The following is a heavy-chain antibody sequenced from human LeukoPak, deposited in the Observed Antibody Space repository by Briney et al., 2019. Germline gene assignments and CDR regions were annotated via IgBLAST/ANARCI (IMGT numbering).Heavy chain of an antibody. D-gene: IGHD3-9*01. CDR3: ATRPTYYDILTGYSLDAFDI. CDR2: IYPGDSRT. J-gene: IGHJ3*02. CDR1: GYSFATYW. V-gene: IGHV5-51*01. Sequence: GESLKISCKGSGYSFATYWIGWVRQMPGKGLEWMGIIYPGDSRTTYSPSFQGQVTISADKSISTAYLQWSSLKASDTAIYYCATRPTYYDILTGYSLDAFDIWGQGTMVTVSS.